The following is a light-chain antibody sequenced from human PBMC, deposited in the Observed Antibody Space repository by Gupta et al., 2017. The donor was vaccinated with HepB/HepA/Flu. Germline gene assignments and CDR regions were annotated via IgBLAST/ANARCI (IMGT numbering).Light chain of an antibody. V-gene: IGLV1-44*01. J-gene: IGLJ2*01. CDR2: TTD. Sequence: QAILTQPPPASGAPGQRVTVPFSGTSSNIGTNTVTWYQQVPGAPPKLLIFTTDQRPSGVPDRFSGSKSGTSASLAISGLLSEDEATYFCAAWDDGLSGVIFGGGTKLAVL. CDR1: SSNIGTNT. CDR3: AAWDDGLSGVI.